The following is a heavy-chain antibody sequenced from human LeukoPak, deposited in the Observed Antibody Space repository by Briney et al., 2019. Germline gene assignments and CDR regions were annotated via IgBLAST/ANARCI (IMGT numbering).Heavy chain of an antibody. CDR3: ARHPWYYYDSSGSNWFDP. J-gene: IGHJ5*02. V-gene: IGHV4-34*01. D-gene: IGHD3-22*01. CDR2: INQSGST. Sequence: PSETLSLTCAVYGGSFSGYYWSWIRQPPGKGLEWIGEINQSGSTNYDPSLKSRVTLSIDTSKNQFSLKLSSVTAADTAAYYCARHPWYYYDSSGSNWFDPWGQGSLVTVSS. CDR1: GGSFSGYY.